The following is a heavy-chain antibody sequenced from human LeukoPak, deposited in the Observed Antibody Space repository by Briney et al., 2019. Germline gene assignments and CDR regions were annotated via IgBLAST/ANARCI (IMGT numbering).Heavy chain of an antibody. D-gene: IGHD3-3*01. V-gene: IGHV3-21*01. CDR2: ISSSSSYI. Sequence: AGGSLRLSCAASGFTFSSYSMNWVRQAPGKGLEWVSSISSSSSYIYYADSVKGRFTISRDNAKNSLYLQMNSLRAEDTAVYYCARGGYDFWSADSWFDPWGQGTLVTVSS. J-gene: IGHJ5*02. CDR3: ARGGYDFWSADSWFDP. CDR1: GFTFSSYS.